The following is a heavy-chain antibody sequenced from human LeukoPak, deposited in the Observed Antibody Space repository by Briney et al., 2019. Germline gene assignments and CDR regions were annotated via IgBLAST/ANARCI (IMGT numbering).Heavy chain of an antibody. J-gene: IGHJ4*02. CDR1: GGSISSSSSY. V-gene: IGHV4-39*07. D-gene: IGHD2-15*01. CDR3: ARDRASGGGYVDY. CDR2: IYYSGST. Sequence: SETLSLTCTVSGGSISSSSSYWGWIRQPPGKGLEWLGSIYYSGSTYYNPSLKGRVTISVDTSKNQFSLKLSSVTAADTAVYYCARDRASGGGYVDYWGQGTLVTVSS.